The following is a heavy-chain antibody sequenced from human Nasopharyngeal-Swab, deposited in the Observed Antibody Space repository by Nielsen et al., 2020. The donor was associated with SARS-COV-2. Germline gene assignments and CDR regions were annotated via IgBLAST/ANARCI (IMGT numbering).Heavy chain of an antibody. V-gene: IGHV3-30*02. CDR1: GFTFRSYG. CDR3: AKGVGSRDGYFGLGYHYMDV. J-gene: IGHJ6*03. CDR2: IRYDGSNK. D-gene: IGHD5-24*01. Sequence: GESLKISCAASGFTFRSYGMHRVRQAPGKGLEWVAFIRYDGSNKYYADSVKGRFTISRDNYKNTLYLQMNSLRAEDTAVYYCAKGVGSRDGYFGLGYHYMDVWGKGTTVTVSS.